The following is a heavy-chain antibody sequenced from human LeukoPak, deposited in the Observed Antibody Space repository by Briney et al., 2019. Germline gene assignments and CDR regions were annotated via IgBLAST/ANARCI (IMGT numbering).Heavy chain of an antibody. CDR1: GLTFSSHA. Sequence: GGSLRLSCVASGLTFSSHAMTWVRQTPGKGLEWVSGITGSGGSTYHAESVKGRFTISRDNSKSTLYLQMNNLRAEDKAAHYCASRPASATYVAVFAYWGQGTLVTVSS. D-gene: IGHD3-16*01. CDR3: ASRPASATYVAVFAY. J-gene: IGHJ4*02. V-gene: IGHV3-23*01. CDR2: ITGSGGST.